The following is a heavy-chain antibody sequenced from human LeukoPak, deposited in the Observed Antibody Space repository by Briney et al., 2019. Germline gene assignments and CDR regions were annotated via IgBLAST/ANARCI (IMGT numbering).Heavy chain of an antibody. Sequence: ASVKVSCKASGYTFTSYGIIWVRQAPGQGLEWMGWISAYNDNTNYVQKLQGRVTMTTDTSTNTAYMELRSLRSDDTAVYYCARAPDQPDYYYYGMDVWGQGTTVTVSS. V-gene: IGHV1-18*01. J-gene: IGHJ6*02. CDR1: GYTFTSYG. CDR2: ISAYNDNT. D-gene: IGHD2-2*01. CDR3: ARAPDQPDYYYYGMDV.